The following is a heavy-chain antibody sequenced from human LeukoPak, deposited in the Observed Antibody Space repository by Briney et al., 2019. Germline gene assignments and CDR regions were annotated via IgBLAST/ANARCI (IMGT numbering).Heavy chain of an antibody. CDR2: IKQDGSEK. CDR1: GFTLSNYW. CDR3: AKGANVLMVYEYFDY. Sequence: GGSLRLSCAASGFTLSNYWMNWVRQAPGKGLEWVATIKQDGSEKYYVDSVKGRFTISRDNAKNSLYLQMNSLRAEDTAVYYCAKGANVLMVYEYFDYWGQGTLVTVSS. D-gene: IGHD2-8*01. J-gene: IGHJ4*02. V-gene: IGHV3-7*03.